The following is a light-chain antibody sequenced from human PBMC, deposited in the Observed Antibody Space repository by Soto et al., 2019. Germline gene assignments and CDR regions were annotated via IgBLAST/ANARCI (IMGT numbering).Light chain of an antibody. CDR1: QSISNN. Sequence: EIVLTQSPGTLSLSPGERATLSCRASQSISNNLAWYQQKAGQAPRLLIYDASWRATGIPDRFSGSGSGTACTFTISRLEPEDFAVYYCQQYGISVTFGQGNKVAIK. CDR2: DAS. CDR3: QQYGISVT. V-gene: IGKV3-20*01. J-gene: IGKJ1*01.